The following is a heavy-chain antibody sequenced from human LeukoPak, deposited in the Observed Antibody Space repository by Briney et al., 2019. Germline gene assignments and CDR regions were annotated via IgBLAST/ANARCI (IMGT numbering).Heavy chain of an antibody. Sequence: PSETLSLTCAVSGGSISSGGYSWSWIRQPPGKGLEWIGYIYHSGSTYYNPSLKSRVTISVDRSKNQFSLKLSSVTAADTAVYFCARTYYDLFRGFDYWGQGALVTVSS. D-gene: IGHD3-9*01. CDR2: IYHSGST. V-gene: IGHV4-30-2*01. CDR3: ARTYYDLFRGFDY. J-gene: IGHJ4*02. CDR1: GGSISSGGYS.